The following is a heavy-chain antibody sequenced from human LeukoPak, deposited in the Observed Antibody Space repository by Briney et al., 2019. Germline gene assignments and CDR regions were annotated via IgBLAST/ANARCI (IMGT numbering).Heavy chain of an antibody. V-gene: IGHV4-59*08. Sequence: TETLSLTCTVSGGSISSYYWSWIRQPPGKGLGWIGYIYYSGSTNYNPSLKSRVTISVDTSKNQFSLKLSSVTAADTAVYYCARTILREYYFDYWGQGTLVTVSS. CDR2: IYYSGST. CDR1: GGSISSYY. D-gene: IGHD5/OR15-5a*01. CDR3: ARTILREYYFDY. J-gene: IGHJ4*02.